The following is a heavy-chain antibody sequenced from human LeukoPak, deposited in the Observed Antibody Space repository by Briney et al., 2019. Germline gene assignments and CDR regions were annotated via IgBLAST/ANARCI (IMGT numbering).Heavy chain of an antibody. CDR1: GFTGSSNY. J-gene: IGHJ4*02. CDR3: GRAQIYGSGSTGVDY. Sequence: GGSLRLSCAASGFTGSSNYMSWVRQAPGNGLEWVSVIYSGGSAYYADSVESGFTICRDNSRNTLYLQMNSRRADDAAEYDWGRAQIYGSGSTGVDYWDQGPLVTVSS. D-gene: IGHD3-10*01. CDR2: IYSGGSA. V-gene: IGHV3-53*01.